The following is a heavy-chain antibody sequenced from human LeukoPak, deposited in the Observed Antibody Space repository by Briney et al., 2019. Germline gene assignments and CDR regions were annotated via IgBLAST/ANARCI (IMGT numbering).Heavy chain of an antibody. CDR3: AKSEYCSSTSCYGPFDP. CDR2: ISGSGGST. J-gene: IGHJ5*02. D-gene: IGHD2-2*01. V-gene: IGHV3-23*01. Sequence: PGGSLRLSCAASGFTFRSYGMTWVRQAPGKGLEWVSAISGSGGSTSYADSVKGRFTISRDNSKNTLYLQMNSLRAEDTAVYYCAKSEYCSSTSCYGPFDPWGQGTLVTVSS. CDR1: GFTFRSYG.